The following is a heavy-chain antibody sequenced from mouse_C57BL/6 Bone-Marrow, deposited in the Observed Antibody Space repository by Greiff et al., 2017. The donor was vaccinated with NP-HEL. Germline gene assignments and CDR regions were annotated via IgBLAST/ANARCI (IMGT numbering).Heavy chain of an antibody. Sequence: QVQLQQSGAELARPGASVKLSCKASGYTFTSYGISWVKQSTGQGLEWIGEIYPRSGNTYYNEKFKGQATLTADKSSSTAYMELRSLTSEDSAVYFCARRPHYGSNWYIDVWGTGTTVTVSS. CDR3: ARRPHYGSNWYIDV. CDR2: IYPRSGNT. J-gene: IGHJ1*03. V-gene: IGHV1-81*01. D-gene: IGHD1-1*01. CDR1: GYTFTSYG.